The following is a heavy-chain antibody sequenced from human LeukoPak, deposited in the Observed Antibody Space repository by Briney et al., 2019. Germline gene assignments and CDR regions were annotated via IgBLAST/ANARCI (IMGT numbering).Heavy chain of an antibody. J-gene: IGHJ3*02. CDR3: ARGTSSNYDILTGYYNVRQDAFDI. D-gene: IGHD3-9*01. CDR1: GGTFSSYG. CDR2: IIPIFGTA. V-gene: IGHV1-69*06. Sequence: SSVKVSCKAYGGTFSSYGISWVRQAPGQGLEWMGGIIPIFGTANYAQKFQGRVTITADKSTSTAYMELSSLRSEDTAVYYCARGTSSNYDILTGYYNVRQDAFDIWGQGTMVTVSS.